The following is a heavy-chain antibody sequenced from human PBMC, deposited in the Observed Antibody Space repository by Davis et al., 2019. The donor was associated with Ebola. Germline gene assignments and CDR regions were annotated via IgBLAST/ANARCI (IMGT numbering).Heavy chain of an antibody. Sequence: SETLSLTCTVSGGSVGSGTYYWNWIRQPPGKGPEWIACIYYSGSTNYNPSLKSRVTMSVDTSKHQFSLKLRSVTAADTAVYYCATSGKAPDHWGQGTLVTVSS. V-gene: IGHV4-61*01. CDR3: ATSGKAPDH. J-gene: IGHJ4*02. CDR2: IYYSGST. CDR1: GGSVGSGTYY.